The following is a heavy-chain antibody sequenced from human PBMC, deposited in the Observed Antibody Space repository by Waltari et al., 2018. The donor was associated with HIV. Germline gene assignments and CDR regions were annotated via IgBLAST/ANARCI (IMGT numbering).Heavy chain of an antibody. CDR1: GGSLSSYY. CDR2: IYYSGST. CDR3: ARVGDSSGYWTDYYYYGMDV. Sequence: QVQLQESGPGLVKPSETLSLTCNVPGGSLSSYYWSWIRQPPGKGLEWIGYIYYSGSTNYNPSLKSRVTISVDTSKNQFSLKLSSVTAADTAVYYCARVGDSSGYWTDYYYYGMDVWGQGTTVTVSS. J-gene: IGHJ6*02. V-gene: IGHV4-59*01. D-gene: IGHD3-22*01.